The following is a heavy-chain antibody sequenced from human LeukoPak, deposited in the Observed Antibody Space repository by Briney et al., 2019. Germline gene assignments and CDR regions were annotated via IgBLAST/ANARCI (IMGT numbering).Heavy chain of an antibody. J-gene: IGHJ4*02. CDR1: GGSISSYY. D-gene: IGHD3-10*01. CDR2: IYYCGST. Sequence: SETLSLTCTVSGGSISSYYWSWIRQPPGKGLEWIGYIYYCGSTNYNPSLKSRVTISVDTSKNQFSLKLSSVTAADTAVYYCARSAAMVRGGLFDYWGQGTPVTVSS. CDR3: ARSAAMVRGGLFDY. V-gene: IGHV4-59*01.